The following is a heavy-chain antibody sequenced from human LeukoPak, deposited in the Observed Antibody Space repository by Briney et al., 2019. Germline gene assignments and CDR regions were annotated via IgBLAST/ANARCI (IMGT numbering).Heavy chain of an antibody. CDR2: ISAYNGNT. J-gene: IGHJ4*02. Sequence: ASVKVSCKASGYTFTSYGISWVRQAPGQGLEWVGWISAYNGNTNYAQKLQGRVTMTTDTSTSTAYMELRSLRSDDTAVYYCARVTAVAGPFDYWGQGTLVTVSS. CDR3: ARVTAVAGPFDY. CDR1: GYTFTSYG. D-gene: IGHD6-19*01. V-gene: IGHV1-18*01.